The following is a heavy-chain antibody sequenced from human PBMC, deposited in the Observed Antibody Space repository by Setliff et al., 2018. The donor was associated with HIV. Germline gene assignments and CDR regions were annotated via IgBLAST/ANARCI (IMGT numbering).Heavy chain of an antibody. Sequence: KPSETLSLTCTVSGGSISTYYWSWIRQPPGKGLEWIGSIYFTGSSDNNPSLKSRVTLSVDTSKHQFSLKLSSVTAADTAVYYCARLDCSSSSGFVDYWGQGTLVTVSS. V-gene: IGHV4-59*08. CDR2: IYFTGSS. D-gene: IGHD2-2*01. CDR3: ARLDCSSSSGFVDY. J-gene: IGHJ4*02. CDR1: GGSISTYY.